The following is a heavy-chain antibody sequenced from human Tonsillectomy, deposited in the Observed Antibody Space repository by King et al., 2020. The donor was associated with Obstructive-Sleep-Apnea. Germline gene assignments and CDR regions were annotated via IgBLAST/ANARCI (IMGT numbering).Heavy chain of an antibody. CDR1: GGSFSDYY. CDR2: INHSGST. Sequence: VQLQQWGAGLLKPSETLSLTCGVFGGSFSDYYWSWIRQPPGKGLEWIGEINHSGSTNYTPSLKSRVTISVDTSKNQFSLKLSSVTAAATAVYYCARGSGAAAVNWFDPWGQGTLVTVSS. CDR3: ARGSGAAAVNWFDP. D-gene: IGHD6-13*01. J-gene: IGHJ5*02. V-gene: IGHV4-34*01.